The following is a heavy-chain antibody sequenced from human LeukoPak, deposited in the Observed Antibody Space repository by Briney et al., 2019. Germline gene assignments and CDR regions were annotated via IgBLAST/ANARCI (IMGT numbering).Heavy chain of an antibody. V-gene: IGHV1-69*05. Sequence: SVKVSCKASGGTFSSYAISWVRQAPGQGLEWMGGIIPIFGTANYAQKFQGRVTITTDESTSTAYMELSSLRSEDTAVYYCAREDDNLTGDYRLDYWGQGTLVTVSS. CDR2: IIPIFGTA. J-gene: IGHJ4*02. CDR1: GGTFSSYA. D-gene: IGHD3-9*01. CDR3: AREDDNLTGDYRLDY.